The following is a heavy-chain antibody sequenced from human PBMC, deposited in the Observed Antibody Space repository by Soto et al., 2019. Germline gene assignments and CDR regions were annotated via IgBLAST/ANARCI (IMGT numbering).Heavy chain of an antibody. D-gene: IGHD2-15*01. Sequence: PGGSLRLSCAASGFTFSSYWMSWVRQAPGKGLEWVANIKQDGSEKYYVDSVKGRFTISRDNAKNSLYLQMNSLRAEDTAVYYCARQQEVAYYYYYYMDVWGKGTTVTVSS. CDR3: ARQQEVAYYYYYYMDV. J-gene: IGHJ6*03. CDR2: IKQDGSEK. V-gene: IGHV3-7*01. CDR1: GFTFSSYW.